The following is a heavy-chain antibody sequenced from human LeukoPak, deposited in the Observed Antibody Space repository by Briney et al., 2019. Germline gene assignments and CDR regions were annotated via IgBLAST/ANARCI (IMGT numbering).Heavy chain of an antibody. CDR1: GGSISSNNW. D-gene: IGHD1-1*01. V-gene: IGHV4-4*02. CDR2: IYHSGSP. J-gene: IGHJ4*02. Sequence: PSETLSLTCAVSGGSISSNNWWGWVRQPPGKGLEWIGEIYHSGSPNYNPSLKSRVTISVDKSRDHFSLNLSSVTAADTAVYYCARVNINNWHSCDYWGQGTLVTVSS. CDR3: ARVNINNWHSCDY.